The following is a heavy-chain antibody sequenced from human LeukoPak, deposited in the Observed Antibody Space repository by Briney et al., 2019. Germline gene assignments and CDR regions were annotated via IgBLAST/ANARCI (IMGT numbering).Heavy chain of an antibody. Sequence: ASVKVSCKVSGYTLTELSMHWVRQAPGKGLEWMGGFDPEDGETIYAQKFQGRVTMTEDTSTDTAYMGLSSLRSEDTAVYYCATATGVQWLSWFDPWGQGTLVTVSS. D-gene: IGHD6-19*01. CDR3: ATATGVQWLSWFDP. CDR1: GYTLTELS. V-gene: IGHV1-24*01. CDR2: FDPEDGET. J-gene: IGHJ5*02.